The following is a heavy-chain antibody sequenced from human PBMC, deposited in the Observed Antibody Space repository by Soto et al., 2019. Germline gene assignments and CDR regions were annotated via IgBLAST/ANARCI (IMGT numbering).Heavy chain of an antibody. V-gene: IGHV3-33*01. CDR3: ARAGIVATTQLGWFDP. CDR1: GFTFSNYG. D-gene: IGHD1-26*01. Sequence: QVQLVEPGGGVVQPGRSLRLSCTAFGFTFSNYGIHWVRQAPGKGLEWVAVIWPDGNNKYYPDSVKGRFTISRDNSKNTLYLQMNSLRAEDTAVYYCARAGIVATTQLGWFDPWGQGTLVTVSS. J-gene: IGHJ5*02. CDR2: IWPDGNNK.